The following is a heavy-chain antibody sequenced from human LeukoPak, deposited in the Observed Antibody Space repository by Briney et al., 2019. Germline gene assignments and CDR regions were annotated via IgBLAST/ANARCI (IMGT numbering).Heavy chain of an antibody. CDR3: TTELVVVIMGELHY. D-gene: IGHD3-22*01. CDR1: GFTFSNFG. CDR2: IKSKTDGGTT. V-gene: IGHV3-15*01. J-gene: IGHJ4*02. Sequence: GGSLRLSCAASGFTFSNFGMHWVRQAPGKGLEWVGRIKSKTDGGTTDYAAPVKGRFTISRDDSKNTLYLQMNSLKTEDTAVYYCTTELVVVIMGELHYWGQGTLVTVSS.